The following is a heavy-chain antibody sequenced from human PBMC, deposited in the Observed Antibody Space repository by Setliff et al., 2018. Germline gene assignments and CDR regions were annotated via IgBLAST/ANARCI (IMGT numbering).Heavy chain of an antibody. J-gene: IGHJ1*01. CDR2: VYYGGYA. Sequence: SDTLSLTCNVSGGSVSSTSHYWGWIRQPPGKGMEWIGSVYYGGYAYYNPSLQSRVTISVDMSKNQFSMKLTSVTAADTAVYYCARVDFTMIQGVLGLWGQGTLVTVSS. CDR3: ARVDFTMIQGVLGL. V-gene: IGHV4-39*07. D-gene: IGHD3-10*01. CDR1: GGSVSSTSHY.